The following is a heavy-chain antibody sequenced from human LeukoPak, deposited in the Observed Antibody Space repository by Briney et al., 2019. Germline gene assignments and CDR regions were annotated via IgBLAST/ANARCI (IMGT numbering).Heavy chain of an antibody. CDR1: GGSISSYY. CDR2: IYYSGST. V-gene: IGHV4-59*12. CDR3: ARVGQQLVFGYFQH. J-gene: IGHJ1*01. Sequence: SETLSLTCTVSGGSISSYYWSWIRQPPGKGLEWIGYIYYSGSTYYNPSLKSRVTISVDTSKNQFSLKLSSVTAADTAVYYCARVGQQLVFGYFQHWGQGTLVTVSS. D-gene: IGHD6-13*01.